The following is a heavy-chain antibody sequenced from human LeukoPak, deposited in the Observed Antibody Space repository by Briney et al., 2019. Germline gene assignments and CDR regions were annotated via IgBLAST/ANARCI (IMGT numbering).Heavy chain of an antibody. CDR1: GFTLSSNY. Sequence: GGSLRLSCAASGFTLSSNYMSWVRQAPGRGLEWVSVIYSGGSTYYADSVKGRFTISRENSKNTLYLQMNSLRAEDTAVYYCARSIAARLLIYYGMDVWGQGTTVTVSS. V-gene: IGHV3-66*01. CDR3: ARSIAARLLIYYGMDV. CDR2: IYSGGST. J-gene: IGHJ6*01. D-gene: IGHD6-6*01.